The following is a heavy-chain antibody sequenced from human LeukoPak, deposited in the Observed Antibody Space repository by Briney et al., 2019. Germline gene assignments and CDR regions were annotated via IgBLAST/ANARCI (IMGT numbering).Heavy chain of an antibody. D-gene: IGHD4-23*01. Sequence: GGSLRLSCAASGFTFSSYAMSWVRQAPGKGLEWVSAISGSGGSTYYADSVKGRFTISRDNSENTLYLQMNSLRAEDAAVYYCAKNGGFSYADPYYLDYWGQGTLVTVSS. J-gene: IGHJ4*02. CDR1: GFTFSSYA. CDR3: AKNGGFSYADPYYLDY. CDR2: ISGSGGST. V-gene: IGHV3-23*01.